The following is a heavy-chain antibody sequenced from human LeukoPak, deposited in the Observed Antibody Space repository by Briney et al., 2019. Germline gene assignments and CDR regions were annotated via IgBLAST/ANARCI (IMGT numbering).Heavy chain of an antibody. CDR2: IYYSGST. J-gene: IGHJ4*02. CDR3: ARGGHGSGSYYFDY. V-gene: IGHV4-39*07. Sequence: SETLSLTCTVSGGSISSSSYYWGWIRQPPGKGLEWIGSIYYSGSTYYNPSLKSRVTMSVDTSKNQFSLKLSSVTAADTAVYYCARGGHGSGSYYFDYWGQGTLVTVSS. D-gene: IGHD3-10*01. CDR1: GGSISSSSYY.